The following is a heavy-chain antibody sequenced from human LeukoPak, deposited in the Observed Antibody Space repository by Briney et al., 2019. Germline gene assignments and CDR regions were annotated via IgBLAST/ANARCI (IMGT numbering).Heavy chain of an antibody. V-gene: IGHV4-59*01. CDR1: GGSISSYY. CDR2: IYYSGST. Sequence: SETLSLTCTVSGGSISSYYWSWIRQPPGKGLEWTGYIYYSGSTNYNPSLKSRVTISVDTSKNQFSLKLSSVTAADTAVYYCARDQGYSGSYDYWGQGTLVAVSS. D-gene: IGHD1-26*01. J-gene: IGHJ4*02. CDR3: ARDQGYSGSYDY.